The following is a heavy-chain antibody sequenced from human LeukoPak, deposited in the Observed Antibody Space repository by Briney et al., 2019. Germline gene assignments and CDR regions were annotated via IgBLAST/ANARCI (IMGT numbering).Heavy chain of an antibody. CDR2: INWNGGST. Sequence: GGSLRLSCAASGFTFDDYGMSWVRQAPGKGLEWGSGINWNGGSTGYADSVKGRFTISRDNAKNSLYLQMNSLRAEDTALYYCARDSPDYGGNGIDYWGQGTLVTVSS. V-gene: IGHV3-20*04. J-gene: IGHJ4*02. CDR1: GFTFDDYG. CDR3: ARDSPDYGGNGIDY. D-gene: IGHD4-23*01.